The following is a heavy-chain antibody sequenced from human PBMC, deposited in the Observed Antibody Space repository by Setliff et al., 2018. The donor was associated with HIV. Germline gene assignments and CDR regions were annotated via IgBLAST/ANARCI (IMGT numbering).Heavy chain of an antibody. V-gene: IGHV4-30-4*08. J-gene: IGHJ4*02. CDR1: GGSISNGDHY. Sequence: SETLSLTCTVSGGSISNGDHYWAWIRQSPGKGLEWIGYIYYTGDTYYRSSLESRVTISVDTSNNQFSLRLKSVTAADTAVYFCARVRRDGNSFDDWGQGTLVTVSS. D-gene: IGHD4-4*01. CDR2: IYYTGDT. CDR3: ARVRRDGNSFDD.